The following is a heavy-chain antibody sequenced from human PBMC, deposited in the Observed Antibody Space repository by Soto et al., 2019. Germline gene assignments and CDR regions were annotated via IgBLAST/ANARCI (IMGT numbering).Heavy chain of an antibody. V-gene: IGHV4-30-4*01. CDR2: ISYSGNT. Sequence: QVQLQESGPGLVKPSQTLSLTCSVSGDSVTSGDYXWTWVRQSPGKGLEWIGYISYSGNTAYNPSLSSRLTISLDTSKNHFSLKLHAATXADTAVYYCXXGXXXXXXXXYYFQHWGQGTPVTVSS. J-gene: IGHJ1*01. CDR3: XXGXXXXXXXXYYFQH. D-gene: IGHD3-10*01. CDR1: GDSVTSGDYX.